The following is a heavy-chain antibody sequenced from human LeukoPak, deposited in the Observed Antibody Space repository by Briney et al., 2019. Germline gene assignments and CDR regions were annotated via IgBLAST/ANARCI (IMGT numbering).Heavy chain of an antibody. D-gene: IGHD6-19*01. CDR3: ARDVGTRGWYTFDY. CDR2: TYYRSKWYS. J-gene: IGHJ4*02. CDR1: GDSVSSKNGA. Sequence: SQTLSVTCAISGDSVSSKNGAWNWVRQSPSRGLEWLGRTYYRSKWYSDYAESVQGRMAINPDTSKNEFSLQLHSVTPEDTAVYYCARDVGTRGWYTFDYWGQGTLVTVSS. V-gene: IGHV6-1*01.